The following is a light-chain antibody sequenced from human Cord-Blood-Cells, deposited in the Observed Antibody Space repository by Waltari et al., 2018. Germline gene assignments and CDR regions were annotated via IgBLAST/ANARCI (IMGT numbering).Light chain of an antibody. Sequence: SYVLTQPPSVSVAPGKTDRLTCGGNNIGSKSVQWYQQKPGQAPVLVIYYDSDRPSGIPERFSGSNSGNTATLTISRVEAGDEADYYCQVWDSSSDHVVFGGGTKLTVL. CDR2: YDS. CDR1: NIGSKS. CDR3: QVWDSSSDHVV. V-gene: IGLV3-21*04. J-gene: IGLJ2*01.